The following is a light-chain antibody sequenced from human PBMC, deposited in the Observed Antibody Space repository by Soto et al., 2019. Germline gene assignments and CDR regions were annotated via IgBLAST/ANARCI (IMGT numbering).Light chain of an antibody. CDR3: QQYNSYPIT. J-gene: IGKJ5*01. V-gene: IGKV1-5*01. CDR1: QSISSW. Sequence: DIQMTQSPSTLSASVGDRVTITCRASQSISSWLAWYQQKPGKAPKLLIYDASNLSSGVPSRFSGSGSGTEFTLTISSLQPDDFATYYCQQYNSYPITFGQGTRLEIK. CDR2: DAS.